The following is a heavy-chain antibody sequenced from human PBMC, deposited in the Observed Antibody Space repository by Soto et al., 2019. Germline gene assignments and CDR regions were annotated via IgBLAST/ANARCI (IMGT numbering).Heavy chain of an antibody. J-gene: IGHJ4*02. CDR2: IYTSGST. CDR3: VREVGATKFVDY. Sequence: QVQLQESGPGLVKPSETLSLTCTVSGGSISSYYWSWIRQPAGKGLEWIGRIYTSGSTNYNPSLKKRGNMSIDTAKNPFSLKLSSVTAADTAVYYCVREVGATKFVDYWGQGTLVTVSS. V-gene: IGHV4-4*07. D-gene: IGHD1-26*01. CDR1: GGSISSYY.